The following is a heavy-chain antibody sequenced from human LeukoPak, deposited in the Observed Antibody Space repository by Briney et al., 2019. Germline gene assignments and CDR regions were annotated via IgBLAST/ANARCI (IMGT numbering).Heavy chain of an antibody. CDR2: INHSGST. V-gene: IGHV4-34*01. CDR3: ARVWSYRGERFLEWSDDAFDI. Sequence: SETLSLTCAVYGGSFSGYYWSWIRQPPGKGLEWIGEINHSGSTNYNPSLKSRVTISVDTSKNQFSLKLSSVTAADTAVYYCARVWSYRGERFLEWSDDAFDIWGQGTMVTVSS. J-gene: IGHJ3*02. D-gene: IGHD3-3*01. CDR1: GGSFSGYY.